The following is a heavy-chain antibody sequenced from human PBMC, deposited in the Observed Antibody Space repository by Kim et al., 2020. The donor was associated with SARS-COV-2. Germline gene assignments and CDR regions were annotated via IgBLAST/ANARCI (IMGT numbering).Heavy chain of an antibody. CDR1: GDRFTTFA. D-gene: IGHD3-10*02. CDR3: TKDMSYAGLAVGS. CDR2: IHAANGNT. J-gene: IGHJ5*01. V-gene: IGHV1-3*01. Sequence: ASVKVSCKASGDRFTTFAMHWVRQAPGQRLEWMGWIHAANGNTGYAESFHGRITISRDTSAETVYMELSSLTFTDTAIYYCTKDMSYAGLAVGSWGQGTLVSVSS.